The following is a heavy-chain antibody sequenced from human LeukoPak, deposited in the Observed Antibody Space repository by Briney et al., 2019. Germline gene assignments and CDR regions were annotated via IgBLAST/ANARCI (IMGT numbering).Heavy chain of an antibody. CDR3: ARRIYYDSSGYGLDY. D-gene: IGHD3-22*01. Sequence: GESLKISCKGPGYSFTSYWIGWVRQMPGKGLEWMGIIYPGDSDTRYSPSFQGQVNISADKSISTAYLQWSSLKASDTAIYYCARRIYYDSSGYGLDYWGQGILVTVSS. J-gene: IGHJ4*02. CDR1: GYSFTSYW. V-gene: IGHV5-51*01. CDR2: IYPGDSDT.